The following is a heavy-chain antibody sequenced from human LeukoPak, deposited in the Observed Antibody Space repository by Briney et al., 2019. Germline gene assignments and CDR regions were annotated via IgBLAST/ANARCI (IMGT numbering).Heavy chain of an antibody. CDR3: ATTYCSSTSCYVHYGMDV. D-gene: IGHD2-2*01. Sequence: ASVKVSCKASGYTFTSYGISWVRQAPGQGLEWMGWISAYNGNTNYAQKLQGRVTMTTDTSTSTAYMELRSLRSDDTAVYYCATTYCSSTSCYVHYGMDVWGQGTTVTVSS. CDR1: GYTFTSYG. J-gene: IGHJ6*02. CDR2: ISAYNGNT. V-gene: IGHV1-18*01.